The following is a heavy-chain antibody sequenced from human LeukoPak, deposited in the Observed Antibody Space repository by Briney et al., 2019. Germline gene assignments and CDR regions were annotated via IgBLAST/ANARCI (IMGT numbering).Heavy chain of an antibody. Sequence: GGSLRLSCTASGFTFSDSAMAWVRQAPGKGLEWVSAISTSGGDAIYTDSVKDRFTISRDNPKNTLYLQMNSLRAEDTAIYYCAKGGSYAPLDIWGQGTLVTVSS. J-gene: IGHJ4*02. CDR1: GFTFSDSA. CDR3: AKGGSYAPLDI. V-gene: IGHV3-23*01. CDR2: ISTSGGDA. D-gene: IGHD1-26*01.